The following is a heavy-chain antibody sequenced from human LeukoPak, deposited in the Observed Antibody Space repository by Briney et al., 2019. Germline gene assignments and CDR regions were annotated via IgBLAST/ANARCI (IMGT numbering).Heavy chain of an antibody. CDR1: GYTFTNYG. V-gene: IGHV1-18*01. D-gene: IGHD1-1*01. CDR2: ISRYSGNT. CDR3: ARDIATVQHQD. J-gene: IGHJ4*02. Sequence: ASVKVSCKTSGYTFTNYGISWVRQAPGQGLEWMGWISRYSGNTNYVQKFRGRVAMTADTSTSTVYMELRSLRSDDTAVYYCARDIATVQHQDWGQGTLVTVSS.